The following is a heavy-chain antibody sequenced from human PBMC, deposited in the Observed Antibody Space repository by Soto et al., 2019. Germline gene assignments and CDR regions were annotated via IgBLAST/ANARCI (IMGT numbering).Heavy chain of an antibody. Sequence: GGSLRLSCAASGFTFSSYGMHWVRQAPGKGLEWVAVIWYAGSNKYYADSVKGRFTISRDNSKNTLYLQMNSLRAEDTAVYYCERDEDSSSLDAWGQGTLVTVYS. D-gene: IGHD6-13*01. CDR2: IWYAGSNK. CDR1: GFTFSSYG. CDR3: ERDEDSSSLDA. J-gene: IGHJ5*02. V-gene: IGHV3-33*01.